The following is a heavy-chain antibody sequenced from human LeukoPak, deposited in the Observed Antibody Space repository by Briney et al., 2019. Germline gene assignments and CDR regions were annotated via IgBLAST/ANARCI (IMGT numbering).Heavy chain of an antibody. CDR3: ARANEYFDF. CDR1: GGSISSYY. Sequence: PSETLSLTCTVSGGSISSYYWSWIRRPPGKGLEWIGYIYYSGSTNYNPSLKSRVTISVDTSKTQFSLKLNSVTAADTAVYYCARANEYFDFWGQGTLVTVSS. D-gene: IGHD2-8*01. J-gene: IGHJ4*02. V-gene: IGHV4-59*01. CDR2: IYYSGST.